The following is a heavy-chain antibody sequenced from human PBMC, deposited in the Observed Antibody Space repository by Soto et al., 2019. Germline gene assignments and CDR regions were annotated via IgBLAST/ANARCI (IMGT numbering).Heavy chain of an antibody. J-gene: IGHJ4*02. CDR2: INRDGSST. CDR1: GFTFSNYW. D-gene: IGHD1-26*01. CDR3: TTGDYCGY. Sequence: EVQLVESGGGLVQPGGSLRLSCAASGFTFSNYWMHWVRQAPGKGLVWVSRINRDGSSTTYADAVKGRFTISRDNAKNTLYLQMSSLKTEDTAVYYCTTGDYCGYWGQGTLVTVSS. V-gene: IGHV3-74*01.